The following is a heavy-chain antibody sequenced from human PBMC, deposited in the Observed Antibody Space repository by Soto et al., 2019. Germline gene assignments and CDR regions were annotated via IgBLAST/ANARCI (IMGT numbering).Heavy chain of an antibody. D-gene: IGHD2-15*01. CDR1: GFTFSSYS. CDR3: ARAQGYPPANFDY. Sequence: EVQLVESGGGLVKPGGSLRLSCAASGFTFSSYSMNWVRQAPGKGLEWVSSISSSSSYIYYADSVKGRFTISRDNAKNSLYLQMNSLRAEDTAVYYCARAQGYPPANFDYWGQGTLVTVSS. J-gene: IGHJ4*02. CDR2: ISSSSSYI. V-gene: IGHV3-21*01.